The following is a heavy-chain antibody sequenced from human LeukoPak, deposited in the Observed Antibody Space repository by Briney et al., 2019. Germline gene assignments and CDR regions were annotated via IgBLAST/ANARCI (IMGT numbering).Heavy chain of an antibody. J-gene: IGHJ4*02. V-gene: IGHV3-21*01. Sequence: GGSLRLSCAASGFTFSSYWMNWARQAPGKGLEWVSSISSSSSYIYYADSVKGRFTISRDNAKNSLYLQMNSLRAEDTAVYYCAREEGIAAAGTGYWGQGTLVTVSS. CDR1: GFTFSSYW. CDR2: ISSSSSYI. CDR3: AREEGIAAAGTGY. D-gene: IGHD6-13*01.